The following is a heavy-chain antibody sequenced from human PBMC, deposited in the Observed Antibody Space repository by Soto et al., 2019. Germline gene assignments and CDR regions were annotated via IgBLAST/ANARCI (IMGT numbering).Heavy chain of an antibody. CDR1: GGSFSGYY. V-gene: IGHV4-34*01. Sequence: SETLSLTCAVYGGSFSGYYGSWIRQPPGKGLEWIGEINHSGSTNYNPSLKSRVTISVDTSKNQFSLKLSSVTAADTAVYYCAKPTMVRGVKHWGQGTTVTVSS. J-gene: IGHJ6*02. D-gene: IGHD3-10*01. CDR3: AKPTMVRGVKH. CDR2: INHSGST.